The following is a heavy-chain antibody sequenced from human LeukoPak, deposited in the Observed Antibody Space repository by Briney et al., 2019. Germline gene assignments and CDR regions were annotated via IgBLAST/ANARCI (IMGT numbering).Heavy chain of an antibody. Sequence: PGGSLRLSCAASGFTFSRSAMHWVRQPPGKGLEWMAVISNDGMRKFHADSVKGRFTISRDNSKNTLYPQMDSLTTEDTALYYCARRRDGYNPELDYWGQGTLVTVSS. CDR2: ISNDGMRK. CDR3: ARRRDGYNPELDY. D-gene: IGHD5-24*01. V-gene: IGHV3-30*04. J-gene: IGHJ4*02. CDR1: GFTFSRSA.